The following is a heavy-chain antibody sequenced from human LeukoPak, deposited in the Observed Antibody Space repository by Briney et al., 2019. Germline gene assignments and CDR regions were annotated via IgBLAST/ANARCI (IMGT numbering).Heavy chain of an antibody. CDR1: GGSISSYY. CDR2: IYYSGST. J-gene: IGHJ3*02. CDR3: ARLPGIDAFDI. D-gene: IGHD3-10*01. Sequence: SETLSLTCTVSGGSISSYYWSWIRQPPGKGLEWIGYIYYSGSTNYNPSLKSRVTVSVDTSKNQFSLKLSSVTAADTAVYYCARLPGIDAFDIWGQGTMVTVSS. V-gene: IGHV4-59*08.